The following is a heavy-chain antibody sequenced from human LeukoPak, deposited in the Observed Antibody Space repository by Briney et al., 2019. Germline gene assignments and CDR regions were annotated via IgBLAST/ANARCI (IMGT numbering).Heavy chain of an antibody. J-gene: IGHJ5*01. CDR2: IRYDGSNK. V-gene: IGHV3-30*02. CDR3: AKAGPYYDFCSGYPLDS. D-gene: IGHD3-3*01. Sequence: GVSLRLSCAASGFTFSSYGMHWVPQAPGKGLEGVAFIRYDGSNKYYADSVKDRFTISRDNSKNTLYLQMNSLRAEELAVTYCAKAGPYYDFCSGYPLDSWGQGTLVTVSS. CDR1: GFTFSSYG.